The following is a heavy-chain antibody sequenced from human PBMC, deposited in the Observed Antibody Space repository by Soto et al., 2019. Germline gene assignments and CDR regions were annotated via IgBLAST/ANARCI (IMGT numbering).Heavy chain of an antibody. CDR1: GYTFTSYG. CDR2: ISVYNDNT. CDR3: ARNHPAVAADLNAFDI. D-gene: IGHD2-15*01. Sequence: ASVKVSCKASGYTFTSYGITWVRQAPGQGLEWMGWISVYNDNTNYAQNLQGRVTMTTDTSTSTVYMELRSLRSDDTALYYCARNHPAVAADLNAFDIWGQGTMVTVSS. J-gene: IGHJ3*02. V-gene: IGHV1-18*01.